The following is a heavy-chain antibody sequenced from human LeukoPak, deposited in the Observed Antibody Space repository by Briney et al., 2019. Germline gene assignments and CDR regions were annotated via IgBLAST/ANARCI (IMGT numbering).Heavy chain of an antibody. V-gene: IGHV1-8*03. J-gene: IGHJ3*02. CDR3: ARGLEHFLLIGYYRDDAFDI. Sequence: ASVKVSCKASGYTFTSYDINWVRQATGQGLEWMGWMNPNSGNTGYAQKFQGRVTITRNTSISTAYMELSSLRSEDTAVYYCARGLEHFLLIGYYRDDAFDIWGQGTMVTVSS. CDR2: MNPNSGNT. D-gene: IGHD3-9*01. CDR1: GYTFTSYD.